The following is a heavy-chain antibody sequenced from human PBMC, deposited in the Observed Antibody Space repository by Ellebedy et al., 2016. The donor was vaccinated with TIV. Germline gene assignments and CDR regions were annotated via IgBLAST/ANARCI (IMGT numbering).Heavy chain of an antibody. J-gene: IGHJ4*02. V-gene: IGHV3-30*18. CDR2: ISYDGSNK. Sequence: GGSLRLXCAASGFTFSSYGMHWVRQAPGKGLEWVAVISYDGSNKYYADSVKGRFTISRDNSKNTLYLQMNSLRAEDTAVYYCAKAWCAGACYGLGDWGQGTLVTVSS. CDR1: GFTFSSYG. D-gene: IGHD2-21*02. CDR3: AKAWCAGACYGLGD.